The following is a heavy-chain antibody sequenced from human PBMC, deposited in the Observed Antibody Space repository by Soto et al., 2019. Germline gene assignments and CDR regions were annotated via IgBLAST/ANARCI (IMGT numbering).Heavy chain of an antibody. V-gene: IGHV3-23*01. D-gene: IGHD1-26*01. CDR3: VKDSPVSGKYQDLDY. J-gene: IGHJ4*02. Sequence: LRLSFSASGFNFRCGAMTWVRQAPWKGLEWISALTPGGETTYYINSVKGRFTISRDNAKDTLFLQMNSLTDADTAIYYCVKDSPVSGKYQDLDYWGQGTLVTVSS. CDR2: LTPGGETT. CDR1: GFNFRCGA.